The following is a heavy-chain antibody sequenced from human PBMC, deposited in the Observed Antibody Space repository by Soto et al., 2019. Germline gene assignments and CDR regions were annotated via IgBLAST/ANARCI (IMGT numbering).Heavy chain of an antibody. D-gene: IGHD3-22*01. CDR1: GGSISSGGYY. Sequence: QVQLQESGPGLVKPSQTLSLTCTVSGGSISSGGYYWSWIRQHPGKGLEWIGYIYYRGSTYYNPSLQSRVTISLDTSKNPFSLNLSSVTAADTAVYYCARFYDSSGLRFYYYYGMDVWGQGTTITVSS. CDR3: ARFYDSSGLRFYYYYGMDV. J-gene: IGHJ6*02. V-gene: IGHV4-31*03. CDR2: IYYRGST.